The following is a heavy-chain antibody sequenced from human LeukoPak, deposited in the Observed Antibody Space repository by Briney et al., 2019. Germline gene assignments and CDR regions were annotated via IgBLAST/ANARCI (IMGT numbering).Heavy chain of an antibody. CDR2: IIPILGIA. CDR1: GGTFSSYT. CDR3: AGAVAGRISYFQH. Sequence: ASVKVSCKASGGTFSSYTISWVRQAPGQGLEWMGRIIPILGIANYAQKFQGRVTITADKSTSTAYMELSSLRSEDTAVYYCAGAVAGRISYFQHRGQGTLVTVSS. J-gene: IGHJ1*01. V-gene: IGHV1-69*02. D-gene: IGHD6-19*01.